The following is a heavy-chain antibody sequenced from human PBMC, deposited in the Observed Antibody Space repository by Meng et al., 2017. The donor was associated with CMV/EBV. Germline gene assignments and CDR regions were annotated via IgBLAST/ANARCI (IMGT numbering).Heavy chain of an antibody. J-gene: IGHJ4*02. D-gene: IGHD3-22*01. CDR3: AKDIANYYDSSGDLDY. CDR1: GFTFDDCA. CDR2: ISWNSGSI. V-gene: IGHV3-9*01. Sequence: SLKISCAASGFTFDDCAMHWVRQAPGKGLEWVSGISWNSGSIGYADSVKGRFTISRDNAKNSLYLQMNSLRAEDTALYYCAKDIANYYDSSGDLDYWGQGTLVTVSS.